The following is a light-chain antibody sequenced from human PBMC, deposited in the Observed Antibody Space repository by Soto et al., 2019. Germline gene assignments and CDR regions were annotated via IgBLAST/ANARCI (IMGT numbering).Light chain of an antibody. CDR1: QDISRF. Sequence: VQMTQSPSAMSASVGDRVTITCRASQDISRFVAWFQQKPGKAPERLIYDTSSLQPGVPSRFSGSGSGTEFTLAISGLQPEDFATHYCLQHNSYPYTFGQGTKLEIK. J-gene: IGKJ2*01. CDR2: DTS. CDR3: LQHNSYPYT. V-gene: IGKV1-17*03.